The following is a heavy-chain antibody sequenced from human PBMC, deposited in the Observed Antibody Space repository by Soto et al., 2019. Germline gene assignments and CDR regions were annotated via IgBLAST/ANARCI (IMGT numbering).Heavy chain of an antibody. CDR3: ATLGPIIVVVPAAVPFDY. J-gene: IGHJ4*02. Sequence: PGGSLRLSCAASGFTFSDYSMSWIRQAPGKGLEWVSDISSSGSIIYYADSVKGRFTISRDNSKNTLYLQMNSLRAEDTAVYYCATLGPIIVVVPAAVPFDYWGQGTLVTV. CDR2: ISSSGSII. CDR1: GFTFSDYS. D-gene: IGHD2-2*01. V-gene: IGHV3-11*01.